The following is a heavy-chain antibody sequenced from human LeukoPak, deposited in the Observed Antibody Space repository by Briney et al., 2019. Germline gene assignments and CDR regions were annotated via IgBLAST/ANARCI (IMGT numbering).Heavy chain of an antibody. J-gene: IGHJ4*02. CDR2: ISGSGGST. CDR1: GFTFSSYA. Sequence: GGSLRLSCAASGFTFSSYAMSWVRQAPGKGLEWVSAISGSGGSTYYADSVKGRFTISRDNSKNTLYLQMNSLRAEDTAVYYCAKRVNDSSGYYFGYYFDYWGQGTLVTVSS. D-gene: IGHD3-22*01. V-gene: IGHV3-23*01. CDR3: AKRVNDSSGYYFGYYFDY.